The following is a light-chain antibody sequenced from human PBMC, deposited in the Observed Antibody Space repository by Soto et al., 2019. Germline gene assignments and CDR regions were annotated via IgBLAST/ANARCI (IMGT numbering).Light chain of an antibody. Sequence: QSVLTQPASVSGSPGQSITISCTGTSRDIGTSNLVSRYQQYPGKAPKLIIFEVTRRPSGISNRFSGSKSGNTASLTISGLQPEDEADYYCYTYTGISTSLFVFGTGTKVTVL. V-gene: IGLV2-23*02. CDR3: YTYTGISTSLFV. CDR2: EVT. CDR1: SRDIGTSNL. J-gene: IGLJ1*01.